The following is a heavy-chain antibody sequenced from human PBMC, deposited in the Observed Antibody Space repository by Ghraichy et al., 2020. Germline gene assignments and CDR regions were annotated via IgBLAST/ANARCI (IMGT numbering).Heavy chain of an antibody. J-gene: IGHJ5*02. V-gene: IGHV4-39*01. D-gene: IGHD6-13*01. Sequence: SETLSLTCTVSGGSISSDSYYWAWIRQPPGKGLEWIGSIFYSGSTDYNPSLKSRVTISVDTPKNQFSLKLSSVTAADTAVYYCARRSLGAAGLGWFDPWGQGTLVTVSS. CDR3: ARRSLGAAGLGWFDP. CDR1: GGSISSDSYY. CDR2: IFYSGST.